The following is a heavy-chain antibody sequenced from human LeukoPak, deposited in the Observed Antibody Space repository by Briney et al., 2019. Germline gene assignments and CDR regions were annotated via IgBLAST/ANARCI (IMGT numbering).Heavy chain of an antibody. V-gene: IGHV3-21*01. Sequence: GGSLRLSCAASGFIFSSYSMDWVRQAPGKGLEWVSSISSSSGDIYYADSVKGRFTISRDNAKNSLYLQINSLRADDTAVYYCARMEHSGYDISWFDPWGQGTLVTVSS. CDR2: ISSSSGDI. CDR3: ARMEHSGYDISWFDP. J-gene: IGHJ5*02. D-gene: IGHD5-12*01. CDR1: GFIFSSYS.